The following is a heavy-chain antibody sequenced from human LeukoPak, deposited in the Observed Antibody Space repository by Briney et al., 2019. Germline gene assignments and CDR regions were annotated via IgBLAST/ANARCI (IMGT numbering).Heavy chain of an antibody. D-gene: IGHD6-19*01. V-gene: IGHV3-30*02. CDR2: RRYDGNNK. Sequence: GGSLRLSCATSGFTFSSYGVHWVRQAPGKGLEWVAFRRYDGNNKYYAESVEGRFTISRDNSKNTLYLQMNSLRAEDTAVYYCALLDRSGWYCIDNWGQGTLVTVSS. CDR3: ALLDRSGWYCIDN. J-gene: IGHJ4*02. CDR1: GFTFSSYG.